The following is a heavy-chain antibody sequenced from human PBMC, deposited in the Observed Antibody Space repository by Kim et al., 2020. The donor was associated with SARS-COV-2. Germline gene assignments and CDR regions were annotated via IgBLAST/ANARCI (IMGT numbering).Heavy chain of an antibody. Sequence: ASVKVSCKASGYTFTSYGISWVRQAPGQGLEWMGWISAYNGNTNYAQKLQGRVTMTTDTSTSTAYMELRSLRSDDTAVYYCARDPPLGGYIAGDFDYWGQGTLVTVSS. CDR1: GYTFTSYG. D-gene: IGHD3-22*01. V-gene: IGHV1-18*04. CDR2: ISAYNGNT. J-gene: IGHJ4*02. CDR3: ARDPPLGGYIAGDFDY.